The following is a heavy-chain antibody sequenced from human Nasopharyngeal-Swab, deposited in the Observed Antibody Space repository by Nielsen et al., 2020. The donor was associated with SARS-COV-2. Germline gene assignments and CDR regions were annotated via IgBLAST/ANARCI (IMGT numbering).Heavy chain of an antibody. V-gene: IGHV1-18*01. J-gene: IGHJ4*02. CDR3: ARDLGWDGNY. CDR2: TSAYNGNT. D-gene: IGHD1-1*01. Sequence: WVRQAPGQGLEWMGWTSAYNGNTNYAQKLQGRVTMTTDTSTSTAYMELRSLRSDDTAVYYCARDLGWDGNYWGQGTLVTVSS.